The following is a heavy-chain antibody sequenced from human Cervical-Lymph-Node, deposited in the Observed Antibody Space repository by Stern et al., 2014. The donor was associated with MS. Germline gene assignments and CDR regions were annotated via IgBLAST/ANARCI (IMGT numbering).Heavy chain of an antibody. CDR3: ARDLYSSAWSCFDY. J-gene: IGHJ4*02. D-gene: IGHD6-19*01. Sequence: QVQLVQSGGGVVQPGRSLRLSCEASGFTFSNYGMHWVRQAPGKGLEWVAGISYEERSKFYADSVKGRFTISRDNSKNTVYLQLNSLRAEDTAVYYCARDLYSSAWSCFDYWGQGTLISVSS. CDR2: ISYEERSK. V-gene: IGHV3-30*03. CDR1: GFTFSNYG.